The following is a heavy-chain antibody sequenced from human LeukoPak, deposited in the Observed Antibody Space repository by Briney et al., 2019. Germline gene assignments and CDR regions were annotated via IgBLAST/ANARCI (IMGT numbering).Heavy chain of an antibody. J-gene: IGHJ4*02. CDR1: GGSISSSSYY. Sequence: SSETLSLTCIVSGGSISSSSYYWGWIRQPPGKGLEWIGSIYYSGSTYYNPSLKSRVTISVDTSKNQFSLKLSSVTAADTAVYYCASPRHGSSWYSFDYWGQGTLVTVSS. CDR2: IYYSGST. D-gene: IGHD6-13*01. CDR3: ASPRHGSSWYSFDY. V-gene: IGHV4-39*01.